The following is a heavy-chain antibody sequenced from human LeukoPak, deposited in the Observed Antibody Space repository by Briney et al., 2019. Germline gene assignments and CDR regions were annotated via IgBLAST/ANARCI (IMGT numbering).Heavy chain of an antibody. Sequence: ASVKVSCKASGGTFSSYAISWVRQAPGQGLEWMGRIIPILGIANYAQKFQGRVTITADKFTSTAYMELSSLRSDDTALYYCARDIDWTFEYWGQGTLVTVSS. CDR1: GGTFSSYA. CDR2: IIPILGIA. J-gene: IGHJ4*02. V-gene: IGHV1-69*04. D-gene: IGHD1-1*01. CDR3: ARDIDWTFEY.